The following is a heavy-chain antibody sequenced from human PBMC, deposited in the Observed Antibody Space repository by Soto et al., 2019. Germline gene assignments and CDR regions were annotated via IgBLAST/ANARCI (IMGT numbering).Heavy chain of an antibody. J-gene: IGHJ6*02. V-gene: IGHV1-3*01. CDR3: ARDQDSGSWYGNYYYYDMDV. D-gene: IGHD6-13*01. CDR1: GYTFTSYA. CDR2: INAGNGNT. Sequence: VSVKVSCKASGYTFTSYAMHWVRQAPGQRLEWMGWINAGNGNTKYSQKFQGRVTITRDTSARTAYMELSSLRSEDTAVYYCARDQDSGSWYGNYYYYDMDVWGQGTTVTASS.